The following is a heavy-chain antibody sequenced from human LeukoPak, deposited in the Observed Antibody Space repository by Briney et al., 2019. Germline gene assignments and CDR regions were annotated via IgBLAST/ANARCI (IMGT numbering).Heavy chain of an antibody. CDR2: ISYDGSNK. CDR1: GFTFSSYA. Sequence: PGGSLRLSCAASGFTFSSYAMRWVRQAPGKGLEWVAVISYDGSNKYYADSVKGRFTISRDNSKNTLYLQMNSLRAEDTAVYYCARDGVVGFDYWGQGTLVTVSS. V-gene: IGHV3-30-3*01. J-gene: IGHJ4*02. D-gene: IGHD3-3*01. CDR3: ARDGVVGFDY.